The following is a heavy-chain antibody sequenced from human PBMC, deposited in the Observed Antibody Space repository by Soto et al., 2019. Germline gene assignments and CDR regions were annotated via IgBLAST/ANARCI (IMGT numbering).Heavy chain of an antibody. CDR2: ISWDGGST. CDR1: GFTFDDYA. J-gene: IGHJ4*02. CDR3: RYSSSSGFDY. Sequence: PGGSLRLSCAASGFTFDDYAMHWVRQAPGKGLEWVSLISWDGGSTYYADSVKGRFTISRDNSKNSLYLQMNSLRAEDTALYYCRYSSSSGFDYWGQGTLVTVSS. D-gene: IGHD6-6*01. V-gene: IGHV3-43D*04.